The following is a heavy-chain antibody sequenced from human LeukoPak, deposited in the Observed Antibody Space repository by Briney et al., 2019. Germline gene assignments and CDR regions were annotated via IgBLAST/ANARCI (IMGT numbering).Heavy chain of an antibody. CDR1: GFTFSSYA. D-gene: IGHD4-23*01. J-gene: IGHJ4*02. V-gene: IGHV3-23*01. CDR2: ISGSGDST. CDR3: AKQEDYGGNSYADS. Sequence: PGGSLRLSCAASGFTFSSYAMSWVRQAPGKGLEWVSLISGSGDSTYHADSVKGRFTISRDNSKKTLYLQMNSVRAEDTAAYYCAKQEDYGGNSYADSWGQGTLVTVSS.